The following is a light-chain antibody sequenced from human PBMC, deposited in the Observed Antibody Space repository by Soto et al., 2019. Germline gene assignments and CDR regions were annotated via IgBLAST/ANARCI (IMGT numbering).Light chain of an antibody. V-gene: IGKV3-20*01. Sequence: EIVLTQSPGTLSLSPGERATLSCRASQSVSSGYLAWYQQKPGQAPRLLIYGASSRFTGIPDRFSGSGSGTDFTLTISRLEAEDFAVYYCQQYGSSPWTFGQGTKVEIK. CDR2: GAS. J-gene: IGKJ1*01. CDR1: QSVSSGY. CDR3: QQYGSSPWT.